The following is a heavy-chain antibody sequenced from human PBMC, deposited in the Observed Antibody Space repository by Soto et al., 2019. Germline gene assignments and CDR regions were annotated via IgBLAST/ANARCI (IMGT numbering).Heavy chain of an antibody. CDR2: INAYNGNT. V-gene: IGHV1-18*01. J-gene: IGHJ6*02. D-gene: IGHD3-16*01. Sequence: QVQLVQSGAEVKNPGASVKVSCKASGYSFTRYGIGWARQAPGQGLEWMGWINAYNGNTNYAQNLQGRLTLTTDTSTPTAYMALRSLRSNDTAIYYCAMVDVYVTPSPQDVWGQGTTVTVSS. CDR1: GYSFTRYG. CDR3: AMVDVYVTPSPQDV.